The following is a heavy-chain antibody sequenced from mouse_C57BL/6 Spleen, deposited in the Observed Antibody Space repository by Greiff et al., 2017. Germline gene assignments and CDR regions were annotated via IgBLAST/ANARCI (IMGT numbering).Heavy chain of an antibody. CDR1: GYTFTSYW. D-gene: IGHD1-3*01. CDR3: ARYIRNAMDY. Sequence: QVQLKQPGAELVKPGASVKLSCKASGYTFTSYWMHWVKQSPGQGLEWIGMIHPNSGSTNYNEKFKSKATLTVDKSSSTAYMQLSSLTSEDSAVYYCARYIRNAMDYWGQGTSVTVSS. J-gene: IGHJ4*01. V-gene: IGHV1-64*01. CDR2: IHPNSGST.